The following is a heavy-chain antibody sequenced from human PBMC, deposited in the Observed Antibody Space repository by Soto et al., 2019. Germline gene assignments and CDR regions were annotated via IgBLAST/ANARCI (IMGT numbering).Heavy chain of an antibody. CDR1: GFTFSSYG. CDR2: ISYDGSNK. V-gene: IGHV3-30*18. J-gene: IGHJ6*02. Sequence: QVQLVESGGGVVQPGRSLRLSCAASGFTFSSYGMHWVRQAPGKGLEWVAVISYDGSNKYYADSVKGRFTISRDNSKNTLYLQMNSLRAEDTAVYYCAKDLIFGVIDDPLYGMDVWGQGTTVTVSS. D-gene: IGHD3-3*01. CDR3: AKDLIFGVIDDPLYGMDV.